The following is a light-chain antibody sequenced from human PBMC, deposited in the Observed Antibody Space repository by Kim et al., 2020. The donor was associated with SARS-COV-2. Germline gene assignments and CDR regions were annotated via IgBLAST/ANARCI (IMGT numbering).Light chain of an antibody. Sequence: IQLTQSPSSLSASVGDRVTITCRASQGISSYLAWYQQKPGKAPNLLIYAASTLQSGVPSRFSGSGSGTDFTLTISSLQPEDFATYYCQQLNSYALTVGGGTKVDIK. J-gene: IGKJ4*01. CDR3: QQLNSYALT. V-gene: IGKV1-9*01. CDR1: QGISSY. CDR2: AAS.